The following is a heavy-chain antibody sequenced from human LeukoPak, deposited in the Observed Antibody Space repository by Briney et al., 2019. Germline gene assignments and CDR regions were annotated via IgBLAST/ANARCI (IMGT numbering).Heavy chain of an antibody. Sequence: GGSLRLSCAASGFTFSSYGMHWVRQAPGKGLEWVAFIRYDGSNKYYADSVKGRFTISRGNSKNTLYLQMNSLRAEDTAVYYCAKDQVGATPFDYWGQGTLVTVSS. CDR1: GFTFSSYG. J-gene: IGHJ4*02. D-gene: IGHD1-26*01. CDR3: AKDQVGATPFDY. CDR2: IRYDGSNK. V-gene: IGHV3-30*02.